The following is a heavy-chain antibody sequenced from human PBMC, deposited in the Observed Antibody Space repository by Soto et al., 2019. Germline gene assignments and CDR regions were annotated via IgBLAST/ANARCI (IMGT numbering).Heavy chain of an antibody. CDR3: ARLVPLSGPFPGGVAGAFDI. CDR1: GGTFSTFS. Sequence: QVQLVQSGADVKKPGSSVKVSCQASGGTFSTFSLSWVRQAPGQGLEWLGRITPILGIAIYAQKFQGRLWINADKYTDTAHIELSALKSEDTAVYYCARLVPLSGPFPGGVAGAFDIWGQGTMVTVSS. CDR2: ITPILGIA. D-gene: IGHD6-19*01. J-gene: IGHJ3*02. V-gene: IGHV1-69*02.